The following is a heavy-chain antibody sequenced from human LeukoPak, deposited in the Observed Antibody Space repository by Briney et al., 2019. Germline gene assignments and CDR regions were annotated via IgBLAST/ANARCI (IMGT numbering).Heavy chain of an antibody. CDR1: GGTFSSYA. J-gene: IGHJ6*02. D-gene: IGHD3-3*01. CDR2: IIPIFGTA. Sequence: SVNVSFKASGGTFSSYAISWVRQAPGQGLEWMGGIIPIFGTANYAQKFQGRVTITADESTSTAYMELSSLRSEDTAVYYCARVETYYDFWSGYSTADYGMDVWGQGTTVTVSS. CDR3: ARVETYYDFWSGYSTADYGMDV. V-gene: IGHV1-69*13.